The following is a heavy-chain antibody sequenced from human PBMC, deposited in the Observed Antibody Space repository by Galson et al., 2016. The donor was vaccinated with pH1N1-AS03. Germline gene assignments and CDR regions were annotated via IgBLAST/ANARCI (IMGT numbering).Heavy chain of an antibody. CDR2: ISVSGSDT. Sequence: SLRLSCAASSGYVMNWVRQAPGKGLEWVSGISVSGSDTYYVDSVKGRFTISRDNSNNTLFLQMDSLRAEDTALYYCTTGHYTNLWGQGILVTVFS. D-gene: IGHD3-3*01. CDR1: SGYV. J-gene: IGHJ4*01. CDR3: TTGHYTNL. V-gene: IGHV3-23*01.